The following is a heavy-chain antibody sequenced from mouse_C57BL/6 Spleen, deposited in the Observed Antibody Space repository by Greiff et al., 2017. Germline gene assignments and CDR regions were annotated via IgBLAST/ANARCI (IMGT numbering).Heavy chain of an antibody. CDR1: GYTFTEYT. CDR3: ARHEVGYYGNYPYAMDY. J-gene: IGHJ4*01. CDR2: FYPGSGSI. V-gene: IGHV1-62-2*01. Sequence: VKLMESGAELVKPGASVKLSCKASGYTFTEYTIHWVKQRSGQGLEWIGWFYPGSGSIKYNEKFKDKATLTADKSSSTVYMELSRLTSEDSAVYFCARHEVGYYGNYPYAMDYWGQGTSVTVSS. D-gene: IGHD2-1*01.